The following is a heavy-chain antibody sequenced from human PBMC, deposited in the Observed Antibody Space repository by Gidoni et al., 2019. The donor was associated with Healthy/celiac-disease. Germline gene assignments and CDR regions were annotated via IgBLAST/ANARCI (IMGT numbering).Heavy chain of an antibody. J-gene: IGHJ4*02. CDR1: GFTFSSYS. CDR2: ISSSSSYI. CDR3: ARSDGYNLDFDY. Sequence: EVQLVESGGGLVKPGGSLRLSCAASGFTFSSYSMNWVRQAPGKGLEWVSSISSSSSYIYYADSVKGRFTISRDNAKNSLYLQMNSLRAEDTAVYYCARSDGYNLDFDYWGQGTLVTVSS. V-gene: IGHV3-21*01. D-gene: IGHD1-1*01.